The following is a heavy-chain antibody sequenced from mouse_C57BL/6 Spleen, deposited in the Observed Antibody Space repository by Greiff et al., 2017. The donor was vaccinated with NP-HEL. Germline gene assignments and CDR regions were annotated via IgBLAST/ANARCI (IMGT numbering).Heavy chain of an antibody. J-gene: IGHJ3*01. V-gene: IGHV3-6*01. CDR2: ISYDGSN. CDR1: GYSITSGYY. CDR3: ASGGVTSGFAY. Sequence: VQLQQSGPGLVKPSQSLSLTCSVTGYSITSGYYWNWIRQFPGNKLEWMGYISYDGSNNYNPSLKNRISITRDTSKNQFFLKLNSVTTEDTATYYCASGGVTSGFAYWGQGTLVTVSA. D-gene: IGHD2-13*01.